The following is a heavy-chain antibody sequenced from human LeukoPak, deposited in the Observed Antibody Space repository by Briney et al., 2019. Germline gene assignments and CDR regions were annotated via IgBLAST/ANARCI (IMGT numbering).Heavy chain of an antibody. V-gene: IGHV4-34*01. Sequence: SETLSLTCAVYGGSFSGYYWSWIRQPPGKGLEWIGEINHSGSTNYNPSLKSRVTISVDTSKNQLSLKLSSVTAADTAVYYCARDNSGNGYSSGWHRARSCYYGMDVWGQGTTVTVSS. CDR2: INHSGST. D-gene: IGHD6-19*01. CDR1: GGSFSGYY. CDR3: ARDNSGNGYSSGWHRARSCYYGMDV. J-gene: IGHJ6*02.